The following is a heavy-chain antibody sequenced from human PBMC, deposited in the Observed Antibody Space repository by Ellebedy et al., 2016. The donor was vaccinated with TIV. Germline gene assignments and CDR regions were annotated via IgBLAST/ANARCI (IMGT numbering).Heavy chain of an antibody. CDR3: ARTRYSSSWPDF. CDR2: ISSQNGNS. J-gene: IGHJ4*02. V-gene: IGHV1-18*04. Sequence: AASVKVSCKASGYNFINYGYTWVRQAPGQGLERVGYISSQNGNSNYEKNFEGRVTMTTDRPTATVFMELGSLRSDDTAMYYCARTRYSSSWPDFWGQGTLVTVSS. D-gene: IGHD6-13*01. CDR1: GYNFINYG.